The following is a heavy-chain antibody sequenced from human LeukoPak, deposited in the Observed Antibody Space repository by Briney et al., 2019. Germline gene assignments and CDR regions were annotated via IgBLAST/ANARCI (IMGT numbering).Heavy chain of an antibody. D-gene: IGHD2-8*01. CDR3: AKDTSIGKYCTNGVCSPFDY. V-gene: IGHV3-53*01. CDR2: IYSGGST. Sequence: PGGSLRLSCAASGFTVSSNYMSWVRQAPGKGLEWVSVIYSGGSTYYADSVKGRFTISRDNSKNTLYLQMNSLRAEDTAVYYCAKDTSIGKYCTNGVCSPFDYWGQGTLVTVSS. CDR1: GFTVSSNY. J-gene: IGHJ4*02.